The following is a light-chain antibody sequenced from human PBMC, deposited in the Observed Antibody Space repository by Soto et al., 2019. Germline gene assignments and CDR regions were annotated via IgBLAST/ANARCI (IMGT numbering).Light chain of an antibody. Sequence: DIQMTQSPSSLSASVGDRVTITCRASQSISSYVNWYQQRPGTETQLRSEAASSLQSGVPSRFSGIGSGTDFTLTISSLQTEDFATYYCQPSYSTPLTFGGGTKVDIK. CDR1: QSISSY. V-gene: IGKV1-39*01. CDR2: AAS. CDR3: QPSYSTPLT. J-gene: IGKJ4*01.